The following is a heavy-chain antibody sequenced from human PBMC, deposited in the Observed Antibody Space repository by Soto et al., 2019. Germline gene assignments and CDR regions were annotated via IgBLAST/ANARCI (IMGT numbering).Heavy chain of an antibody. V-gene: IGHV1-46*01. CDR1: GYNFGSNH. CDR2: INPIDGSI. CDR3: ARDLFGSWTIDY. Sequence: QVQLVQSGAAVREPGASVKVSCKTSGYNFGSNHIHWVRQTPAQGLEWMGIINPIDGSISYAQKFRGRVTVTRDTPTSSVYMELRGLTPADTAVYFCARDLFGSWTIDYWGPGTLVTVSS. D-gene: IGHD6-13*01. J-gene: IGHJ4*02.